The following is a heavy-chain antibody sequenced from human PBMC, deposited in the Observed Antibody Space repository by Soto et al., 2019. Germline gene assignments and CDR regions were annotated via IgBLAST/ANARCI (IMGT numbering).Heavy chain of an antibody. CDR2: IYYSGST. V-gene: IGHV4-59*12. CDR3: ARDQAAAGANWFDP. Sequence: SETLSLSCAVSGVSISSYYWSWIRQPPGKGLEWIGHIYYSGSTNYNPSLKSRVTISVDRSKNQFSLKLSSVTAADTAVYYCARDQAAAGANWFDPWGQGTLVTVS. J-gene: IGHJ5*02. CDR1: GVSISSYY. D-gene: IGHD6-13*01.